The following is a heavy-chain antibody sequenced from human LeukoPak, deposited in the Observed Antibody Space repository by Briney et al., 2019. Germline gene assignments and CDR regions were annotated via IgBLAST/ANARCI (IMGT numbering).Heavy chain of an antibody. V-gene: IGHV4-39*07. CDR1: GGSFSSYY. Sequence: SETLSLTCAVYGGSFSSYYWGWIRQPPGKGLEWIGSIYYSGSTYYNPSLKSRVTISVDTSKNQFSLKLSSVTAADTAVYYCAREGRDYYGSGSYSFDYWGQGTLVTVSS. CDR3: AREGRDYYGSGSYSFDY. CDR2: IYYSGST. J-gene: IGHJ4*02. D-gene: IGHD3-10*01.